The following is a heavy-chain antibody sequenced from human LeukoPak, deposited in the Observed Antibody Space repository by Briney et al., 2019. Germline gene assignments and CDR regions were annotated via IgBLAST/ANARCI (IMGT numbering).Heavy chain of an antibody. J-gene: IGHJ4*02. V-gene: IGHV1-24*01. Sequence: ASVKVSCKASGGTFSSYAISWVRQAPGQGLEWMGGFDPEDGETIYAQKFQGRVTMTEDTSTDTAYMALSSLRSEDTAVYYCATQIKGDSHRGFYNWNYFDYWGQGTLVTVSS. CDR3: ATQIKGDSHRGFYNWNYFDY. D-gene: IGHD1-20*01. CDR2: FDPEDGET. CDR1: GGTFSSYA.